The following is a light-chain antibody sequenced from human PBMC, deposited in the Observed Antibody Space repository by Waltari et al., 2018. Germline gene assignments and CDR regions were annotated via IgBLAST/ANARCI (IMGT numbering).Light chain of an antibody. Sequence: DIVMTQSPDSLAVSLGERATIHCKSSQILLYYSRNKTYLSWYRQKPGQPPKVLISSASTRESGVPDRFSGSGSETDFTLTINSLQAEDEAVYYCQQYYSIPFTFGPGTKVHIK. J-gene: IGKJ3*01. CDR1: QILLYYSRNKTY. CDR2: SAS. V-gene: IGKV4-1*01. CDR3: QQYYSIPFT.